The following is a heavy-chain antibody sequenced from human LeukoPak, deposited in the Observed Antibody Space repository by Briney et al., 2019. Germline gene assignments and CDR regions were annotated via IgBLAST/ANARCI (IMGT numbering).Heavy chain of an antibody. D-gene: IGHD3-22*01. CDR2: INPNSGGT. Sequence: ASVKVSCKSSGYTFTGYYMHWVRQAPGQGLEWMGCINPNSGGTNSAQKFQGRVTMTRDTSISTAYMELGRLRSDDTAVYYCARGWARYYYDSSGYYYHPDFDYWGQGTLVTVSS. CDR3: ARGWARYYYDSSGYYYHPDFDY. J-gene: IGHJ4*02. V-gene: IGHV1-2*02. CDR1: GYTFTGYY.